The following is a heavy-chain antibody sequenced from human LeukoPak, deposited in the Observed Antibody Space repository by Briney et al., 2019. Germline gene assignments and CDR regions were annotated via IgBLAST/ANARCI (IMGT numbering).Heavy chain of an antibody. CDR2: IIPILGIA. D-gene: IGHD4-23*01. V-gene: IGHV1-69*04. CDR3: ARDLTVVTPEDAFDI. J-gene: IGHJ3*02. Sequence: SVKVSCKASGGTFSSYAISWVRQAPGQGLEWMGRIIPILGIANYAQKFQGRVTITADKSTSTAYMELSSLRSEDTAVYYCARDLTVVTPEDAFDIWGQGTMVTVSS. CDR1: GGTFSSYA.